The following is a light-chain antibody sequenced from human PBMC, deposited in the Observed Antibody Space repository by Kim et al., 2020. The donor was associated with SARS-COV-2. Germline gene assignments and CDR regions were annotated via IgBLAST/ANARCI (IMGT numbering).Light chain of an antibody. CDR1: QIVSTY. J-gene: IGKJ4*01. V-gene: IGKV1-12*01. CDR2: GAS. Sequence: ESAGDAVPPTCRASQIVSTYIAWYQQKPGQAPKMLIHGASSLQSGVPSRFSGSGSGTHFTLTISGLQPEDFATFYCQQGKHFPITFGGGTKVDIK. CDR3: QQGKHFPIT.